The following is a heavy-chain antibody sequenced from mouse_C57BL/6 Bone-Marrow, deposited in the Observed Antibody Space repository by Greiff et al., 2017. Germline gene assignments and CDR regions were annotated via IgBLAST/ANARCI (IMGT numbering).Heavy chain of an antibody. D-gene: IGHD2-1*01. J-gene: IGHJ1*03. Sequence: EVKLVESGAELVRPGASVKLSCTASGFNIKDDYMHWVKQRPEQGLEWIGWLDPENGDTEYASKFQGKATITADTSSNTAYLQLSSLTSEDTAVYYCTTVIYYGNWYVDVWGTGTTVTVSS. CDR3: TTVIYYGNWYVDV. CDR1: GFNIKDDY. V-gene: IGHV14-4*01. CDR2: LDPENGDT.